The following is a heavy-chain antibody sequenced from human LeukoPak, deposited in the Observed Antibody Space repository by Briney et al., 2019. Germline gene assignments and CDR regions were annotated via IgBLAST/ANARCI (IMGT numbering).Heavy chain of an antibody. D-gene: IGHD2-2*01. Sequence: SETLSLTCTVSGGSISSYYWSWIRQPPGKGLEWIGYIYYSGSTNYNPSLKSRVTTSVDTSKNQFSLKLSSVTAADTAVYYCAREDAQEGTNAFDIWGQGTMVTVSS. J-gene: IGHJ3*02. CDR3: AREDAQEGTNAFDI. CDR1: GGSISSYY. CDR2: IYYSGST. V-gene: IGHV4-59*01.